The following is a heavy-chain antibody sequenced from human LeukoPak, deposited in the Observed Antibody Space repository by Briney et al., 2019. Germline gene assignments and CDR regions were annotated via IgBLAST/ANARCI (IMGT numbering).Heavy chain of an antibody. CDR3: ARGYYDILAGYKYFDY. CDR1: GGSISSGGYY. J-gene: IGHJ4*02. V-gene: IGHV4-31*03. Sequence: RPSETLSLTCTVSGGSISSGGYYWSWIRQHPGKGLEWIVYMYYSGSTYYNPSLKSRVTISVDTSKNQFSLKLSSVTVADTAVYYCARGYYDILAGYKYFDYWGQGTLVTVSS. CDR2: MYYSGST. D-gene: IGHD3-9*01.